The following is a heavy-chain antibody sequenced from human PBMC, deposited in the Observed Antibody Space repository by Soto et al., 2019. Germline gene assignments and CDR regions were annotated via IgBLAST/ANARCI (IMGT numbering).Heavy chain of an antibody. J-gene: IGHJ6*02. CDR3: ANPYGYDFWSAPTGYYYGMDV. Sequence: GGSLRLSCAASGFTFSSYGMHWVRQAPGKGLEWVAVISYDGSNKYYADSVKGRFTISRDNSKNTLYLQMNSLRAEDTAVYYCANPYGYDFWSAPTGYYYGMDVWGQGTTVTVSS. D-gene: IGHD3-3*01. V-gene: IGHV3-30*18. CDR2: ISYDGSNK. CDR1: GFTFSSYG.